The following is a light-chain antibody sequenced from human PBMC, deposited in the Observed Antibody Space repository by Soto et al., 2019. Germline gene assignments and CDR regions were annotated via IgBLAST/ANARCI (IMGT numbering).Light chain of an antibody. Sequence: EVVLTQSPGTLSLSPGERATLSCRASQSVSNNYFAWYQQKPGRAPRLLIFGSSDRATGTPDRFSGSGSGTDFTLTISRLEPEDFAVYYCQQYGSSPPYTFGQGTKLEIK. CDR1: QSVSNNY. J-gene: IGKJ2*01. V-gene: IGKV3-20*01. CDR3: QQYGSSPPYT. CDR2: GSS.